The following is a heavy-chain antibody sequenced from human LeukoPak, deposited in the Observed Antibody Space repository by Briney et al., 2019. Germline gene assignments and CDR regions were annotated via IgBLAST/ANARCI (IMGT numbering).Heavy chain of an antibody. J-gene: IGHJ4*02. CDR2: ISDSGGST. V-gene: IGHV3-23*01. CDR3: ARHDSFIPY. Sequence: GGSLRLSCVASGFTFSDYAMSWVRQAPGKGLEWVSGISDSGGSTYYADPVKGRCTISRDNSKNTVSLQMNNLRAEDTAVYFCARHDSFIPYWGQGTLVTVTS. CDR1: GFTFSDYA. D-gene: IGHD3-16*02.